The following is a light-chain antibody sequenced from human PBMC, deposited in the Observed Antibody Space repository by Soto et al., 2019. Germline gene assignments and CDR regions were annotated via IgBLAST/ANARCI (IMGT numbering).Light chain of an antibody. CDR2: DVS. Sequence: QSALTQPRSVSGSPGQSVTISCSGTSSDVGGYNYVSWYQLHPGKAPKLMIYDVSEWPSGVPDRFSGSKSGNTASLTISGLQAEDEADYHCCSYAGSYTLVFGGGTKLTVL. V-gene: IGLV2-11*01. J-gene: IGLJ2*01. CDR1: SSDVGGYNY. CDR3: CSYAGSYTLV.